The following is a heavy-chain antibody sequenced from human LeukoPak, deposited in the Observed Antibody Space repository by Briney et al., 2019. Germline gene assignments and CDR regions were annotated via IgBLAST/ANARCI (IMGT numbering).Heavy chain of an antibody. J-gene: IGHJ4*02. CDR2: IKEDGGEK. Sequence: GGSLRLSCAASGFTFSNYWMSWVHQAPGKGLEWVANIKEDGGEKFYVDSVKGRFTISRDNAKNSLHLQMNSLRAEDTAVYYCARQGHHNFEYWGQPTLVTVSS. D-gene: IGHD1-14*01. CDR3: ARQGHHNFEY. V-gene: IGHV3-7*01. CDR1: GFTFSNYW.